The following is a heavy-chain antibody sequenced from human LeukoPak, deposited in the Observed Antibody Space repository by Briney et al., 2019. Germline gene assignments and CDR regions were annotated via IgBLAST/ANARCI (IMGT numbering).Heavy chain of an antibody. CDR2: ISAYNGNT. CDR3: AARRHCSQITCVMTGDLFDY. J-gene: IGHJ4*02. CDR1: GYTFTNYG. D-gene: IGHD2-15*01. V-gene: IGHV1-18*01. Sequence: ASVKVSCKASGYTFTNYGISWVRQAPGQGLEWMGWISAYNGNTNYAQKFQGRVTMTTDTSTSTAYMELSSLTPEETAIYYCAARRHCSQITCVMTGDLFDYWGQGTLITVS.